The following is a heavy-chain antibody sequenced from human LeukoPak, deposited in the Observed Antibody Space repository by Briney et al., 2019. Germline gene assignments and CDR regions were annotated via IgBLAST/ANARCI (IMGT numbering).Heavy chain of an antibody. CDR1: GFTFDDYG. D-gene: IGHD6-19*01. J-gene: IGHJ6*03. CDR2: INWNGGST. CDR3: AKGSRWPYYYYMDV. V-gene: IGHV3-20*04. Sequence: PGGSLRLSCAASGFTFDDYGMSWVRQAPGKGLEWVSGINWNGGSTGYADSVKGRFTISRDNAKNSLCLQMNSLRAEDTAVYYCAKGSRWPYYYYMDVWGKGTTVTVSS.